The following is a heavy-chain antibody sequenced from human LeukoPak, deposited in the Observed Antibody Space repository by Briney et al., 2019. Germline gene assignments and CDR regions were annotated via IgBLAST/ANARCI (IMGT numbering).Heavy chain of an antibody. V-gene: IGHV4-59*01. CDR1: GGSISSYY. CDR2: IYYSGST. CDR3: ARSVVAATAFDY. J-gene: IGHJ4*02. D-gene: IGHD2-15*01. Sequence: SETLSLTCTVSGGSISSYYWSWIRQPPGKGLEWIGYIYYSGSTNYNPSLKSRVTTSVDTSKNQFSLKLSSVTAADTAVYYCARSVVAATAFDYWGQGTLVTVSS.